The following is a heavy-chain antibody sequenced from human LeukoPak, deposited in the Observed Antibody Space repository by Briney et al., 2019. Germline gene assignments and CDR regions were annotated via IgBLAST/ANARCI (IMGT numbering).Heavy chain of an antibody. J-gene: IGHJ4*02. CDR2: IYPGDSET. CDR3: ASPEAYPVVRGIIVPFY. Sequence: GESLKISCKGSGYSFTSYWIGWVRQMPGKGLEWMGIIYPGDSETRYGPSFQGQVIISADKSINTTYLHLSSLKASDTAIYYCASPEAYPVVRGIIVPFYWGQGTPVTVSS. CDR1: GYSFTSYW. D-gene: IGHD3-10*01. V-gene: IGHV5-51*01.